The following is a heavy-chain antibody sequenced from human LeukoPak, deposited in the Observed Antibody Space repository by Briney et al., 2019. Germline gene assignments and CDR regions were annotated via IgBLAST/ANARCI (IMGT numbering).Heavy chain of an antibody. CDR2: INHNGNVN. J-gene: IGHJ6*02. V-gene: IGHV3-7*03. Sequence: GGSLRLSCAASGFTFSSYWMNRARQAPGKGLEWVASINHNGNVNYYVDSVKGRFTISRDNAKNSLYLQMSNLRAEDTAVYFCARGGGLDVWGQGATVTVSS. D-gene: IGHD3-16*01. CDR1: GFTFSSYW. CDR3: ARGGGLDV.